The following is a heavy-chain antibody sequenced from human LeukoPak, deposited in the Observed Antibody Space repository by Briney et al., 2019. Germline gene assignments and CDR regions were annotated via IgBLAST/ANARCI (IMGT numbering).Heavy chain of an antibody. CDR2: ISGSGGST. D-gene: IGHD3-3*01. Sequence: GGSLRLSCAASGFTFSSYAMSWVRQAPGKGLEWVSAISGSGGSTYYADSVKGRFTISRDNSKNTMYLQMNSLRAEDTAVYYCAKVLPRFLEWLLTEFDYWGQGTLVTVSS. J-gene: IGHJ4*02. CDR3: AKVLPRFLEWLLTEFDY. CDR1: GFTFSSYA. V-gene: IGHV3-23*01.